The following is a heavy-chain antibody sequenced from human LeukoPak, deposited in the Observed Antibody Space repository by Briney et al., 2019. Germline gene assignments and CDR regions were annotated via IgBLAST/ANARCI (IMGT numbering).Heavy chain of an antibody. Sequence: GGSLRLSCAASGFTFSSYSMNWVRQAPGKGLEWVSYISSSSSTIYYADSVKGRFTISRDNAKNSLYLQMNSLRAEDTAVYYCASQQGPLDYWGQGTLVTVSS. CDR3: ASQQGPLDY. CDR1: GFTFSSYS. V-gene: IGHV3-48*01. J-gene: IGHJ4*02. CDR2: ISSSSSTI.